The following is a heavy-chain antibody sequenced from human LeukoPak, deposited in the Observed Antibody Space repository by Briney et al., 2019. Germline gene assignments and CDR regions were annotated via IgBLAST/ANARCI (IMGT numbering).Heavy chain of an antibody. Sequence: GGSLRLSCAASGFTFSSYGMHWVRQAPGKGLEWVAVISYDGSNKYYADSVKGRFTISRDNAKNSLYLQMNSLRAEDTAVYYCARDSLGLLWFGEPSPGWFDPWGQGTLVTVSS. CDR1: GFTFSSYG. J-gene: IGHJ5*02. D-gene: IGHD3-10*01. CDR3: ARDSLGLLWFGEPSPGWFDP. CDR2: ISYDGSNK. V-gene: IGHV3-30*03.